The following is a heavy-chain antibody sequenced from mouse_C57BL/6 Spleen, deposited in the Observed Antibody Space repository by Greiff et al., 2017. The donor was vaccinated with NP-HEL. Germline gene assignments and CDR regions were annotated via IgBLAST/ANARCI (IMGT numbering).Heavy chain of an antibody. CDR3: ARNLLYYGSSYLYFDV. J-gene: IGHJ1*03. CDR2: INPNYGTT. D-gene: IGHD1-1*01. CDR1: GYSFTDSN. V-gene: IGHV1-39*01. Sequence: VQLQQSGPELVKPGASVKISCKASGYSFTDSNLNWVKQSHGKSLEWIGVINPNYGTTSYNQKFKGKATLTVDQSSSTAYMQLNSLTSEDSAVYYCARNLLYYGSSYLYFDVWGTGTTVTVSS.